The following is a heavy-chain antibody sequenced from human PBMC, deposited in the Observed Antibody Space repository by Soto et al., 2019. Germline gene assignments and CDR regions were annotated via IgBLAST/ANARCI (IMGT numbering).Heavy chain of an antibody. CDR2: IYSGGST. CDR1: GFTVSSNY. CDR3: ARDVAARPGDYYYYYGMDV. V-gene: IGHV3-53*01. J-gene: IGHJ6*04. Sequence: GGSLRLSCAASGFTVSSNYMSWVRPAPGKGLEWVSVIYSGGSTYYADSVKGRFTISRDNSKNTLYLQMNSLRAEETAVYYCARDVAARPGDYYYYYGMDVWGKGTTVTVSP. D-gene: IGHD6-6*01.